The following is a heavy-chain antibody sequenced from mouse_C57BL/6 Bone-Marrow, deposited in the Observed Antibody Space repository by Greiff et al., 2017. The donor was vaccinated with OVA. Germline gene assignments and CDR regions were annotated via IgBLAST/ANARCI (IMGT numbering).Heavy chain of an antibody. V-gene: IGHV5-9-1*02. J-gene: IGHJ1*03. Sequence: DVMLVESGEGLVKPGGSLKLSCAASGFTFSSYAMSWVRQTPEKRLEWVAYISSGGDYIYYADTVKGRLTISRDNARNTLYLQMSSLKSEDTAMYYCTRVAGTDWYFDVWGTGTTVTVSS. CDR3: TRVAGTDWYFDV. D-gene: IGHD3-3*01. CDR2: ISSGGDYI. CDR1: GFTFSSYA.